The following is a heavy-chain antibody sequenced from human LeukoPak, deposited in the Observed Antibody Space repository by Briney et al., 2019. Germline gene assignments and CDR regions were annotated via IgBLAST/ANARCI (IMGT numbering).Heavy chain of an antibody. V-gene: IGHV3-74*01. D-gene: IGHD4-17*01. Sequence: GGSLRLSCAASGFTFSSYWMHWVRQAPGKGLVWVSRINSDGSSTSYADSVKGRFTISRDNAKNTLYLQMNSLRAEDTAVYYCARVDYGDYEAFDIWGQGIMVTVSS. CDR1: GFTFSSYW. CDR2: INSDGSST. CDR3: ARVDYGDYEAFDI. J-gene: IGHJ3*02.